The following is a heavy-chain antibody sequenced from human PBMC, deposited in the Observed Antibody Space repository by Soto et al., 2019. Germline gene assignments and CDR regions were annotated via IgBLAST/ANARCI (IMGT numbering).Heavy chain of an antibody. J-gene: IGHJ4*02. D-gene: IGHD6-19*01. V-gene: IGHV3-23*01. CDR3: TKPSSGWADSFDH. Sequence: EVQLLESGGGLVQPGGSLRLSCAASGFTFSSFAMSWVRQAPGKGLEWVSAISGGAGNTYYANSVKGHFTISRDNSKNTLYLQMNSLRAEDTAVYYCTKPSSGWADSFDHWGQGTLVTVSS. CDR1: GFTFSSFA. CDR2: ISGGAGNT.